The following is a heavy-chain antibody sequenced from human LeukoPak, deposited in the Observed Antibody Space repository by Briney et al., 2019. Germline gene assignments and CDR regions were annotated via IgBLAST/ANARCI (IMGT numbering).Heavy chain of an antibody. Sequence: ASAKVSCKASGYTFTSYGISWVRQAPGQGLEWMGWISAYNGNTNYAQKLQGRVTMTTDTSTSTAYMELRSLRSEDTAVYYCARVAAEVVGVPGAIGFGWLRRDYYYMDVWGKGTTVIVSS. CDR2: ISAYNGNT. CDR3: ARVAAEVVGVPGAIGFGWLRRDYYYMDV. J-gene: IGHJ6*03. V-gene: IGHV1-18*01. CDR1: GYTFTSYG. D-gene: IGHD2-2*02.